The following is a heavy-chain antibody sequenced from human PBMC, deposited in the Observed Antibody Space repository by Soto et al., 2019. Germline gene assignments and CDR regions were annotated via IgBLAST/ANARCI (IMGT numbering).Heavy chain of an antibody. CDR1: GYTLSEVS. D-gene: IGHD2-15*01. Sequence: ASVKVSCKVSGYTLSEVSMHWVRQAPGKGLEWMGGFDPEHDKTIYAQKFQDSVTMTEDTSTDTAYMELTSLRSEDTAVYYCAIAESCSGATCYSGHNWFDPWGQGTLVTVSS. J-gene: IGHJ5*02. V-gene: IGHV1-24*01. CDR3: AIAESCSGATCYSGHNWFDP. CDR2: FDPEHDKT.